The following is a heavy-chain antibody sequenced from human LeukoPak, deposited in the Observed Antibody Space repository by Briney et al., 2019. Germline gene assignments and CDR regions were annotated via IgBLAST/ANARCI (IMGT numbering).Heavy chain of an antibody. CDR3: ARHTAMGAPLHR. J-gene: IGHJ5*02. CDR2: MYYSGTYSGST. Sequence: SETLSLTCTVSGGSISSSSYYWGWIRQPPGKGLDWVGSMYYSGTYSGSTYQNRSLKSRVTISVDTSKNQFSLKVTSVAAADTAVYYCARHTAMGAPLHRWGQGTRVTVSS. CDR1: GGSISSSSYY. D-gene: IGHD5-18*01. V-gene: IGHV4-39*01.